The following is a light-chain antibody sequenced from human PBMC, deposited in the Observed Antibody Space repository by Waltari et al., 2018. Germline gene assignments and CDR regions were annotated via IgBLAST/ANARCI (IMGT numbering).Light chain of an antibody. Sequence: QSALTQPRPVSGSPGQSVTISCTGTSSDVVGYNYVSWYQQHPGKAPKLMIYDVSKRPSGVPDRFSGSKSGNTASLTISGLQAEDEADYYCCSYAGSYTEVFGGGTKLTVL. CDR1: SSDVVGYNY. V-gene: IGLV2-11*01. CDR3: CSYAGSYTEV. J-gene: IGLJ3*02. CDR2: DVS.